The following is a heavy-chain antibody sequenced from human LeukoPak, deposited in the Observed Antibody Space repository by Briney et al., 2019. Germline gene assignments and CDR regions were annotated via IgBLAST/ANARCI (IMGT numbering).Heavy chain of an antibody. CDR2: INPKSGGT. CDR1: GYTFTDYI. V-gene: IGHV1-2*02. D-gene: IGHD6-13*01. J-gene: IGHJ4*02. CDR3: ARDFRGDITAAGGGDS. Sequence: GASVQVSCKASGYTFTDYIMHWVRQGPGQGLEWMGWINPKSGGTNYARKFQGRVTMTRDTSISTAYMDLSRLTSDDTAVYYCARDFRGDITAAGGGDSWGQGALVTVSS.